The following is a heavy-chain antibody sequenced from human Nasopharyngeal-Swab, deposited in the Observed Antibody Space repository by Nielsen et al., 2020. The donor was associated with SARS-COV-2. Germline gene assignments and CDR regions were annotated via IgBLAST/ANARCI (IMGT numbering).Heavy chain of an antibody. J-gene: IGHJ3*02. Sequence: GESLKISCAASGFTFSSYDMHWVRQATGKGLEWVSAIGTAGDTYYPGSVKGRFTISRENAKNSLYLQMNSLRAGDTAVYYCARGYDSSGYLRPIDAFDIWGQWTMVIVSS. V-gene: IGHV3-13*04. CDR1: GFTFSSYD. D-gene: IGHD3-22*01. CDR3: ARGYDSSGYLRPIDAFDI. CDR2: IGTAGDT.